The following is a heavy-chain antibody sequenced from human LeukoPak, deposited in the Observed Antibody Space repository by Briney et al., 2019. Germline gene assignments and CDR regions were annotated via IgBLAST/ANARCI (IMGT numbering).Heavy chain of an antibody. CDR3: AAGSGSDG. CDR2: ISNNGGYT. CDR1: GFTFSSSA. D-gene: IGHD1-26*01. Sequence: GGSLRLSCAASGFTFSSSAMSWVRQAPGKGLEWVSAISNNGGYTYYADSVQGRFTISRDNSKSTLCLQMNSLRAEDTAVYYCAAGSGSDGWGQGTLVTVSS. V-gene: IGHV3-23*01. J-gene: IGHJ4*02.